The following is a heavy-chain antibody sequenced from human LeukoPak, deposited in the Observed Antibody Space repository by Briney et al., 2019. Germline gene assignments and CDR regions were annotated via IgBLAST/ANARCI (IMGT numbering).Heavy chain of an antibody. D-gene: IGHD2-2*01. J-gene: IGHJ5*02. Sequence: GRSLRLSCAASGFTFSSYGMHRVRQAPGKGLEWVAVIRYDGSNKYYADSVKGRFTIPRDNSKNTLYLQMNSLRAEDTAVYYCAREGRYCSSTSCSYNWFDPWGQGTLVTVSS. V-gene: IGHV3-33*01. CDR1: GFTFSSYG. CDR2: IRYDGSNK. CDR3: AREGRYCSSTSCSYNWFDP.